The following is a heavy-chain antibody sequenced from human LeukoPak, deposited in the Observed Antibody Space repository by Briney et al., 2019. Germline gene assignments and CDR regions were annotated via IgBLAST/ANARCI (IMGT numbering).Heavy chain of an antibody. Sequence: SETLSLTCDVSGDSISSSDWWSWVRQPPGKGLEWIGEIYHSGSTNYNPSLKSRVTISLDKSENQFSLKLSAVTAADTAVYYCARGQVTMVRGVRIQDACDIGGQGTRVTVSS. CDR1: GDSISSSDW. V-gene: IGHV4-4*02. CDR2: IYHSGST. D-gene: IGHD3-10*01. CDR3: ARGQVTMVRGVRIQDACDI. J-gene: IGHJ3*02.